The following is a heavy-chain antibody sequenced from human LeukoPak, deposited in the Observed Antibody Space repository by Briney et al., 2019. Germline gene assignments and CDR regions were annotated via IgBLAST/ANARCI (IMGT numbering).Heavy chain of an antibody. V-gene: IGHV3-48*03. CDR1: GFTFSSYE. CDR2: ISSSGSTI. J-gene: IGHJ4*02. Sequence: GGSLRLSCAASGFTFSSYEMNWVRQAPGKGLEWVSYISSSGSTIYYADSVKGRFTISRDNAKNSLYLQMNSLRAEDTAVYYCATTAATAGGPYWGQGTLVTVSS. D-gene: IGHD6-13*01. CDR3: ATTAATAGGPY.